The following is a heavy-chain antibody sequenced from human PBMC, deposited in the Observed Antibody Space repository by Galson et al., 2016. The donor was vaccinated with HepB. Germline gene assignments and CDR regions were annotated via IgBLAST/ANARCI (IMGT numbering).Heavy chain of an antibody. D-gene: IGHD3-16*01. CDR3: ARLIWGLYFDY. V-gene: IGHV4-59*01. CDR1: DASISSYY. CDR2: IYSSGST. Sequence: SETLSLTCNVPDASISSYYWSWIRQPPGKGLEWIGNIYSSGSTKYNPSLKSRVTISVDTSKNQFSLKLSSVIAADTAVYYCARLIWGLYFDYWGQGNLVTVSS. J-gene: IGHJ4*02.